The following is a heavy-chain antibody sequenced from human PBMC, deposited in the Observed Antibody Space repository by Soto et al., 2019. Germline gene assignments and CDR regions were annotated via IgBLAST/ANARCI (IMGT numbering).Heavy chain of an antibody. Sequence: PGGSLRLSCAASGFTFSSYGMHWVRQAPGKGLEWVAVISYDGSNKYYADSVKGRLTISRDNSKNTLYLQMNSLRAEDTAVYYCAKERTAMATGYFDYWGQGTLVTVSS. V-gene: IGHV3-30*18. CDR1: GFTFSSYG. J-gene: IGHJ4*02. D-gene: IGHD5-18*01. CDR3: AKERTAMATGYFDY. CDR2: ISYDGSNK.